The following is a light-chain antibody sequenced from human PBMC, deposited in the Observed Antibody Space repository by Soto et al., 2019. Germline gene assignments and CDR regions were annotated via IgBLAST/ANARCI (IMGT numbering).Light chain of an antibody. CDR2: ATS. V-gene: IGKV1-39*01. J-gene: IGKJ1*01. Sequence: DIQMTQSPSSLSASVGDRVTITCRASQSSSSTLNWYQQKPGEAPKLLIYATSTLHSGVPSRFSGSASGTDFTLTISSLQPEDFATYYCQQSYSTPSTFGQGTKVEIK. CDR1: QSSSST. CDR3: QQSYSTPST.